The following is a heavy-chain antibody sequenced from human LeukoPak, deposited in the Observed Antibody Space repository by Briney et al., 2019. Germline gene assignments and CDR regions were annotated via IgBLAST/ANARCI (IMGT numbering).Heavy chain of an antibody. V-gene: IGHV3-30*02. CDR3: AKTLAAARTYYFDY. D-gene: IGHD6-13*01. J-gene: IGHJ4*02. CDR2: IRYDGSNK. Sequence: GGSLRLSCAASGFTFSSYGMHWVRQAPGKGLEWVAFIRYDGSNKYYADSVKGRFTISRDNSKYTLYLQMNSLRAEDTAVYYCAKTLAAARTYYFDYWGQGTLVTVSS. CDR1: GFTFSSYG.